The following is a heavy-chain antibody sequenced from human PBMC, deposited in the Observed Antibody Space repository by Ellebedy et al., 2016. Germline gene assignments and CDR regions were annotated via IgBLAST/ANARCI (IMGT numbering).Heavy chain of an antibody. Sequence: GESLKISXAASGFTVNNNYMSWVRQAPGKGLEWVSVIYSGGSTYYADSVKGRFTISRDNAKNSLYLQMNSLRAEDTAVYYCAKFTITATLFDYWGQGTLVTVSS. CDR1: GFTVNNNY. J-gene: IGHJ4*02. D-gene: IGHD1-20*01. V-gene: IGHV3-53*01. CDR2: IYSGGST. CDR3: AKFTITATLFDY.